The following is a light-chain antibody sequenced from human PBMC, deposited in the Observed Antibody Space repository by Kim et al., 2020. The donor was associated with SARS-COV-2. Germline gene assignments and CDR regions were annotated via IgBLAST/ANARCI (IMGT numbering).Light chain of an antibody. CDR2: YDS. V-gene: IGLV3-21*04. Sequence: SYELTQPPSVSVAPGKTARITCGGNNIGSKSVHWYQQKPGQAPVLVIYYDSDRPSGIPERFSGSNSGNTATLTISRVEAGDEADYYCQVWDSSSDPNWVFVGGTKLTVL. CDR1: NIGSKS. CDR3: QVWDSSSDPNWV. J-gene: IGLJ3*02.